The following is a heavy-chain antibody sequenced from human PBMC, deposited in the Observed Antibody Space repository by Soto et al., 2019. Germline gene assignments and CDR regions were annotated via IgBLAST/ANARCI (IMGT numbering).Heavy chain of an antibody. Sequence: GASVKVSCKASGYTFTGYDMHWVRQAPGQGLEWMGWINPNSGGTNYAQKFQGRVTMTRDTSISTAYMELSSLRSDDTAVYYCARVGAAASSLGFDYWGQGPLVTVSS. CDR2: INPNSGGT. CDR1: GYTFTGYD. J-gene: IGHJ4*02. D-gene: IGHD6-13*01. CDR3: ARVGAAASSLGFDY. V-gene: IGHV1-2*02.